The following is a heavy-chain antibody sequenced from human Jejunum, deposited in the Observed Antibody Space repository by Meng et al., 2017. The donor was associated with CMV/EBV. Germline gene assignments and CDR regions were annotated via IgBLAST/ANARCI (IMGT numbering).Heavy chain of an antibody. CDR2: LNQDGSGE. J-gene: IGHJ4*02. Sequence: LKFSCVASGFTFTNYWVTWVRQAPGKGLEYVANLNQDGSGEFYVDSVKGRFTISRDNVKNSLYLQMNSLRAEDTAVYYCVQELLGWGQGTLVTVSS. V-gene: IGHV3-7*01. CDR1: GFTFTNYW. D-gene: IGHD2-21*01. CDR3: VQELLG.